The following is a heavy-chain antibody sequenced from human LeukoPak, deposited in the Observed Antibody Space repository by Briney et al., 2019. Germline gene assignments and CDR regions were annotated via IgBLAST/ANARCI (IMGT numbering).Heavy chain of an antibody. CDR2: IYYSGST. CDR3: ARLAGYSSLYMDV. Sequence: SETLSLTCTVSGGSISSSSYYWGWIRQPPGKGLEWIGSIYYSGSTYYNPSLKSRVTISVDTPKNQFSLNLSSVTAADTAVYYCARLAGYSSLYMDVWGKGTTVTVSS. CDR1: GGSISSSSYY. V-gene: IGHV4-39*01. D-gene: IGHD6-13*01. J-gene: IGHJ6*03.